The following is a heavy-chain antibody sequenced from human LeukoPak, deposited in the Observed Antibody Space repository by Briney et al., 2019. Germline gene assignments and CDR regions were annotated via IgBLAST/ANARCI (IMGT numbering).Heavy chain of an antibody. V-gene: IGHV4-59*01. CDR3: ARGRVVPAAIENWFDP. CDR1: GGSISSYY. Sequence: PSETLSLTCTVSGGSISSYYWSWIRQPPGKGLEWIGYIYYSGSTNYNPSLKSQVTISVDTSKNQFSLKLSSVTAADTAVYYCARGRVVPAAIENWFDPWGQGTLVTVSS. J-gene: IGHJ5*02. D-gene: IGHD2-2*01. CDR2: IYYSGST.